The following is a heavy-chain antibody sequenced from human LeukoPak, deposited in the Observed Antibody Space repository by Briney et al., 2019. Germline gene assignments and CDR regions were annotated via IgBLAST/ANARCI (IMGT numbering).Heavy chain of an antibody. CDR2: ISSSSSYI. Sequence: GSLRLSCAASGFPFSSYSMNWVRQAPGKGLEWVSSISSSSSYIYYADSVKGRFTISRDNAKNSLYLQMNSLRAEDTAVYYCAKAVPYCSSTSCPTDYWGQGTLVTVSS. J-gene: IGHJ4*02. CDR1: GFPFSSYS. CDR3: AKAVPYCSSTSCPTDY. D-gene: IGHD2-2*01. V-gene: IGHV3-21*04.